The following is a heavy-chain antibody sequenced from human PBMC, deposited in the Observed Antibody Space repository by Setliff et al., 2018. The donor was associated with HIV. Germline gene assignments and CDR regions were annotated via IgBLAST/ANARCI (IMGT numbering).Heavy chain of an antibody. Sequence: SETLSLTCAVSGYSISSGYYWGWFRQPPGKGLGWIGSIAHSGSTYYNPSPNSRVTISVDTPKKQFSLKLSSVTAADTAVYYCAVLTHYYGSGSSGPTDYYYSMDVWGKGTPVTVSS. CDR1: GYSISSGYY. J-gene: IGHJ6*03. D-gene: IGHD3-10*01. V-gene: IGHV4-38-2*01. CDR3: AVLTHYYGSGSSGPTDYYYSMDV. CDR2: IAHSGST.